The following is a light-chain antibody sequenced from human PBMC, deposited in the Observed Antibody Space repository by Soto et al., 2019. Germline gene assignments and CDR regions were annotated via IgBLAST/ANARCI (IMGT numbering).Light chain of an antibody. CDR1: SSNIGGNS. V-gene: IGLV3-21*02. Sequence: VMTQPPSVSAAPGQKVTISCSGSSSNIGGNSVSWYQQKPGQAPVLVISDDSDRPSGIPERFSGSNSGNTATLTITRVEAGDEADFYCQAWDTSTDHLVFGGGTKLTVL. J-gene: IGLJ2*01. CDR3: QAWDTSTDHLV. CDR2: DDS.